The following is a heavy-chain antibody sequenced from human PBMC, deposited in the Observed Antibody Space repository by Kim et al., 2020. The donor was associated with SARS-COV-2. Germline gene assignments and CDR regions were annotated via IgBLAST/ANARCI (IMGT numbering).Heavy chain of an antibody. V-gene: IGHV1-69*13. CDR1: GGTFSSYA. Sequence: SVKVSCKASGGTFSSYAISWVRQAPGQGLEWMGGIIPIFGTANYAQKFQGRVTITADESTSTAYMELSSLRSEDTAVYYCAREDGEQWLVLDYWGQGTLVTVSS. CDR2: IIPIFGTA. CDR3: AREDGEQWLVLDY. J-gene: IGHJ4*02. D-gene: IGHD6-19*01.